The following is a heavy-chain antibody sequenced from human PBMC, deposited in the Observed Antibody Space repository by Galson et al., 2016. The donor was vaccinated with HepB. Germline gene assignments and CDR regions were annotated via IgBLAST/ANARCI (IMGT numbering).Heavy chain of an antibody. CDR1: GLPVSNDY. Sequence: SLRLSCAAYGLPVSNDYMSWVRQAPGKGLKWVSVSYGDGRTYYAESVQGRFTISRDTTKNTVFLQMNSLRGEDTAVYYCARDPGFRNGMDVWGQGTAVTVS. V-gene: IGHV3-53*01. CDR2: SYGDGRT. J-gene: IGHJ6*02. CDR3: ARDPGFRNGMDV.